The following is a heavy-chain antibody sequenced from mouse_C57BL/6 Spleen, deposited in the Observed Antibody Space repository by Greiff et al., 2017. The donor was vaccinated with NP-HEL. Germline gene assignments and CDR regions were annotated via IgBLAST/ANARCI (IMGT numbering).Heavy chain of an antibody. J-gene: IGHJ2*01. V-gene: IGHV5-16*01. Sequence: EVQLVESEGGLVQPGSSMKLSCTASGFTFSDYYMAWVRQVPEKGLEWVANINYDGSSTYYLDSLKSRFIISRDNAKNILYLQMSSLKSEDTATYYCARGGQLRLGFDYWGQGTTLTVSS. CDR1: GFTFSDYY. D-gene: IGHD3-2*02. CDR3: ARGGQLRLGFDY. CDR2: INYDGSST.